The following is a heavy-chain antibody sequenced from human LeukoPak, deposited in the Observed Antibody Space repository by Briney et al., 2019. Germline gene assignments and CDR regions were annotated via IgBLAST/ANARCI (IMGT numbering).Heavy chain of an antibody. CDR3: AKYFGFCGVTGCPAGWCMDV. V-gene: IGHV3-23*01. D-gene: IGHD2-21*01. CDR2: ISNIGDT. Sequence: GGSLRLSCAASGFTFSRFAMGWVRQPPGKGLEWVSTISNIGDTYFADSVKGRFTISRDNSKDTLYLQMSSLRAEDTAVYYCAKYFGFCGVTGCPAGWCMDVWGTGTTVTVSS. CDR1: GFTFSRFA. J-gene: IGHJ6*03.